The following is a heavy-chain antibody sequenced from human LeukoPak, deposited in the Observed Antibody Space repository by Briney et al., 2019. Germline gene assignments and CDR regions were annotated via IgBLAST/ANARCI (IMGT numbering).Heavy chain of an antibody. V-gene: IGHV4-59*01. CDR3: ARVGSGSFDY. CDR2: IYYSGNT. D-gene: IGHD1-26*01. J-gene: IGHJ4*02. Sequence: PSETLSLTCTVSGGSISTYYWGWIRQPPGKGLEWIGYIYYSGNTNYNPSLKSRVTISVDTSKNQFSLKLSSVTAADTAVYYCARVGSGSFDYWGQGTLVTVSS. CDR1: GGSISTYY.